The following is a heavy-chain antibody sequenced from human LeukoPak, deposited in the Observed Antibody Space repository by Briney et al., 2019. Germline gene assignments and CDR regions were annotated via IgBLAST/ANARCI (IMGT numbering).Heavy chain of an antibody. CDR1: GGSFSGYY. CDR2: INHSGST. J-gene: IGHJ3*02. Sequence: PSETLSLTCAVYGGSFSGYYWSWIRQPPGKGLEWIGEINHSGSTNYNPSLKSRVTISVDTSKNRFSLKLSSVTAADTAVYYCARAPSEITIFGVVIVDAFDIWGQGTMVTVSS. V-gene: IGHV4-34*01. CDR3: ARAPSEITIFGVVIVDAFDI. D-gene: IGHD3-3*01.